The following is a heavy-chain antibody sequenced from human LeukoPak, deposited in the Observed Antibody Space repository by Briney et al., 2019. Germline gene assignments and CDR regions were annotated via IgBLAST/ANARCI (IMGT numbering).Heavy chain of an antibody. J-gene: IGHJ6*03. CDR2: TYYRSKLYK. Sequence: SQTLSLTCALSGDSLSSNSAAWNWLRQSPSRGLEWLGRTYYRSKLYKDFAVELKSRITINPDTSKNQFSLQLNSVTPEDTAVYYCARSSPHRTTVTTGLDYYYYYMDVWGKGTTVTVSS. CDR3: ARSSPHRTTVTTGLDYYYYYMDV. D-gene: IGHD4-17*01. V-gene: IGHV6-1*01. CDR1: GDSLSSNSAA.